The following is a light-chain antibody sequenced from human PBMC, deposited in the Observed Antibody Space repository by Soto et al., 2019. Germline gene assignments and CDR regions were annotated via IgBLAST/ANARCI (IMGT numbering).Light chain of an antibody. J-gene: IGKJ5*01. Sequence: EIVLTQSPATLSLSPGERSTLSCMASQSVSSYLAWYQQTPGQAPTLIIYDASNRATGIPARFSGSGSGTDFTLTISSLEPEDFAVYYCQQRSNWPITFGQGTRREI. V-gene: IGKV3-11*01. CDR2: DAS. CDR1: QSVSSY. CDR3: QQRSNWPIT.